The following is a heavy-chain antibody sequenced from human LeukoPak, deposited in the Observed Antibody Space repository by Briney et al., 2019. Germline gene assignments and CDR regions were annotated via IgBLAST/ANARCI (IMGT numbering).Heavy chain of an antibody. D-gene: IGHD2-2*01. J-gene: IGHJ4*02. CDR3: ARDLERCRNIICSNSAY. V-gene: IGHV1-18*04. CDR2: ISTYNGNT. Sequence: VASVKVSCKGSGYNFDRYGVNWVRQAPGQGLEWVGWISTYNGNTFYAQKFEGRVTMTTDTSTNTVYMDLRSLRSDGTAVYYCARDLERCRNIICSNSAYWGQGTLVTVSS. CDR1: GYNFDRYG.